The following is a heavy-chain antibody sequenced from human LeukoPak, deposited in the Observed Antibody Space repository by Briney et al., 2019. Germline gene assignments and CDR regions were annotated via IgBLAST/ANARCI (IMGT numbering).Heavy chain of an antibody. J-gene: IGHJ4*02. Sequence: ASVTVSCRASGYTFTSYAMHWVRQAPGQRLEWMGWINAGNGNTKYSQKFQGRVTITRDTSASTAYMELGSLRSEDTAVYYCARGPNLFYCSGGSCYSAHFYYWGQGTLVTVSS. CDR1: GYTFTSYA. D-gene: IGHD2-15*01. CDR3: ARGPNLFYCSGGSCYSAHFYY. CDR2: INAGNGNT. V-gene: IGHV1-3*01.